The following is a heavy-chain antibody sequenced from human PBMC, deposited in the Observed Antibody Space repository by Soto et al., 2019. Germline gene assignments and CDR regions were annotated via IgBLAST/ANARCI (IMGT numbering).Heavy chain of an antibody. V-gene: IGHV1-69*13. D-gene: IGHD5-18*01. CDR1: GGTFSSYA. Sequence: SVKVSCKASGGTFSSYAISWVRQAPGQGLEWMGGIIPILGTANYAQKFQGRVTITADESTSTAYMELSSLRSEDTAVYYCARWVYGYPKRRAFDYWGQGTLVTVSS. CDR2: IIPILGTA. J-gene: IGHJ4*02. CDR3: ARWVYGYPKRRAFDY.